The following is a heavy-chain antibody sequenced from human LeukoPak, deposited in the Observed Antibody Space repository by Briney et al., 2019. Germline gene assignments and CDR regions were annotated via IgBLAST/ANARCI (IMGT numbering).Heavy chain of an antibody. V-gene: IGHV1-18*01. D-gene: IGHD3-10*01. J-gene: IGHJ1*01. CDR1: GYTFTSYG. Sequence: ASVKVSCKASGYTFTSYGISWVRQAPGQGLEWMGWISAYNGNTNYAQKLQGRVTMTTDTSTSTAYMELRSLRSDDTAVYYCARGNPPIRYYGSGSPPEYFQHWGQGTLVTVSS. CDR3: ARGNPPIRYYGSGSPPEYFQH. CDR2: ISAYNGNT.